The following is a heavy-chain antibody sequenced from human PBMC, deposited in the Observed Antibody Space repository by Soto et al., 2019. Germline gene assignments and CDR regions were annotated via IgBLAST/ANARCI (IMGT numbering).Heavy chain of an antibody. CDR2: ISWNGGRI. D-gene: IGHD5-12*01. CDR1: GFTFDDYA. J-gene: IGHJ4*02. Sequence: EVQLVESGGGLVQPGRSLRLSCTASGFTFDDYAMHWVRQAPGKGLEWVSGISWNGGRIVYADSVKGRLTIYKENAKNSRYLQLNSPSSEDTALYYCAKDMSAYDSGAVFDYWGQGTLVTVSS. V-gene: IGHV3-9*01. CDR3: AKDMSAYDSGAVFDY.